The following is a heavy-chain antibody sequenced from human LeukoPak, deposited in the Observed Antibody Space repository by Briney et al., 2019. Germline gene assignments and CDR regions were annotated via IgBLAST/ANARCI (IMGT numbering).Heavy chain of an antibody. CDR3: GMSGDRVPLQDDVFDV. Sequence: GESLKISCKVSGYSFTSCCIGWVRQMPGKGLEWMGIIYPGDSGPTYSPSFQGQVTISVDESINTAYLQWSSLQASDTAMYYCGMSGDRVPLQDDVFDVWGQGTMVTVST. V-gene: IGHV5-51*01. J-gene: IGHJ3*01. D-gene: IGHD1-26*01. CDR1: GYSFTSCC. CDR2: IYPGDSGP.